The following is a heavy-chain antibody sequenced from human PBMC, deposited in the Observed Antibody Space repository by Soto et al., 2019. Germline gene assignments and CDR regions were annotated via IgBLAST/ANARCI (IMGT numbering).Heavy chain of an antibody. CDR2: IYYSGST. CDR1: GGSISSSSYY. Sequence: PSETLSLTCTVSGGSISSSSYYWGWIRQPPGKGLEWIGSIYYSGSTYYNPSLKSRVTISVDTSKNQFSLKLSSVTAADTALYYCARLPRAPVMVRGVSYGMDVWGQGTTVTVSS. V-gene: IGHV4-39*01. J-gene: IGHJ6*02. CDR3: ARLPRAPVMVRGVSYGMDV. D-gene: IGHD3-10*01.